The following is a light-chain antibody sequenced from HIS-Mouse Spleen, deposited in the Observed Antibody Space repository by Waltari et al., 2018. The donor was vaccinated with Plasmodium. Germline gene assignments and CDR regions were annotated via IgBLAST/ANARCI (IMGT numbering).Light chain of an antibody. CDR1: SGINVGTYR. V-gene: IGLV5-45*03. J-gene: IGLJ1*01. CDR3: MIWHSSAYV. Sequence: QAVLTQPSSLSASPGASASLTCTLRSGINVGTYRIYWYQQKPGSPPQYLLRYKSDSDKQQCSGGPSRFSGSKDASANAGILLISGLQSEDEADYYCMIWHSSAYVFGTGTKVTVL. CDR2: YKSDSDK.